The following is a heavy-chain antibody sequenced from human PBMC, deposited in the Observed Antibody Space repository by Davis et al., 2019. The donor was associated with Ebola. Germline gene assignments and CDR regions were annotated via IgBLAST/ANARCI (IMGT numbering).Heavy chain of an antibody. CDR2: INPSGGST. D-gene: IGHD3-3*01. CDR1: GYTFTGYY. J-gene: IGHJ6*02. CDR3: ARDGRDFWSGYGMDV. V-gene: IGHV1-46*01. Sequence: ASVKVSCKASGYTFTGYYMHWVRQATGQGLEWMGIINPSGGSTSYAQKFQGRVTMTRDTSTSTVYMELSSLRSEDTAVYYCARDGRDFWSGYGMDVWGQGTTVTVSS.